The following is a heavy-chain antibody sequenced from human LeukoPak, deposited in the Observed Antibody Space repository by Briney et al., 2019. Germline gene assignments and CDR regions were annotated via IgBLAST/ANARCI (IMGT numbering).Heavy chain of an antibody. D-gene: IGHD3-16*01. CDR3: ARGHHTSGYDYSF. CDR1: GGSISSSSYY. CDR2: IYYSGST. V-gene: IGHV4-31*03. J-gene: IGHJ4*02. Sequence: SETLSLTCTVSGGSISSSSYYRGWIRQHPGKGLEWIGYIYYSGSTYYNPSLKSRVTISVDTSKNQFSLKLSSVTAADTAVYYCARGHHTSGYDYSFWGQGTLVTVSS.